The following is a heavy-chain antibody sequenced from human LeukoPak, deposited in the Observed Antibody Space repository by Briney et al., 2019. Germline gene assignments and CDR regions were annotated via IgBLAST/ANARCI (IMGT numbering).Heavy chain of an antibody. J-gene: IGHJ6*03. CDR2: IYYSGST. D-gene: IGHD5-18*01. CDR1: GGSISSFY. V-gene: IGHV4-59*01. Sequence: SETLSLTCTVSGGSISSFYWSWIRQPPGKGLEWIGYIYYSGSTNYKSSLKSRVTISVDTSKNQFSLKLSSVTAADTAVYYCARTTEGGYSYGYFYYYYMDVWGKGTTVTISS. CDR3: ARTTEGGYSYGYFYYYYMDV.